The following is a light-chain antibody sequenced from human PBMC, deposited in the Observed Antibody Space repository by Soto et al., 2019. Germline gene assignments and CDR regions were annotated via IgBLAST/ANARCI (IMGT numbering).Light chain of an antibody. CDR2: GAS. CDR1: HSVSSSY. CDR3: QHYNNRPL. J-gene: IGKJ1*01. V-gene: IGKV3-15*01. Sequence: GTLSVSPRERATLSCRPSHSVSSSYLAWYQQNPGQARRLLIYGASTRATGIPARFSGSGSGTELTLTIRSLQSEDFAVDDCQHYNNRPLFGQGTKVDI.